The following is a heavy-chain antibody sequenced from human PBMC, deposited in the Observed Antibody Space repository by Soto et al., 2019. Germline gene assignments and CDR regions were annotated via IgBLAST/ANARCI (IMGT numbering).Heavy chain of an antibody. V-gene: IGHV3-23*01. CDR3: AKGPLGSGYDLDH. Sequence: EVQLLDSGGGLVQPGGSLRLSCAASGFTFSNYSMNWVRQAPGKGLDWVSAISCSGGSTYYADFVKGRFTISSDNSTNTLYQQMSSLRAEDTAVYYCAKGPLGSGYDLDHGGQGTLVTVSS. CDR1: GFTFSNYS. J-gene: IGHJ4*02. CDR2: ISCSGGST. D-gene: IGHD5-12*01.